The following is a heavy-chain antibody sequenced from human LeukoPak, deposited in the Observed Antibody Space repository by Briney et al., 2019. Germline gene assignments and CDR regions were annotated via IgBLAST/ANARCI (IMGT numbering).Heavy chain of an antibody. CDR2: ISYDGSNK. CDR3: ARVQMGTYYYYMDV. D-gene: IGHD5-24*01. J-gene: IGHJ6*03. CDR1: GFTFSSYA. V-gene: IGHV3-30*01. Sequence: GGSLRLSCAASGFTFSSYAMHWVRQAPGKGLEWVAVISYDGSNKYYADSVKGRFTISRDNSKNTLYLQMNSLRAEDTAVYYCARVQMGTYYYYMDVWGKGTTVTVSS.